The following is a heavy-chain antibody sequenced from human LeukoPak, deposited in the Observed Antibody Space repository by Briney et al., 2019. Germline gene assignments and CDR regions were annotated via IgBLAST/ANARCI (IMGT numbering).Heavy chain of an antibody. V-gene: IGHV1-18*01. Sequence: GASVKVSCKASGYTFTSYGISWVRQAPGQGLEWMGWISAYNGNTNYAQKLQGRVTMTTDTSTSTAYMELRSLRSDDTAVYYCARGGGSSSWYQGTYYFDYWGQGTLVTVSS. CDR1: GYTFTSYG. D-gene: IGHD6-13*01. CDR3: ARGGGSSSWYQGTYYFDY. CDR2: ISAYNGNT. J-gene: IGHJ4*02.